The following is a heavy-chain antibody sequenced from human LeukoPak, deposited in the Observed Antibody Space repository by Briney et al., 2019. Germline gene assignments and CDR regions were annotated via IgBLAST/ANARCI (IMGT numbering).Heavy chain of an antibody. CDR1: GASISGSGYY. CDR2: IFYSGST. CDR3: ARHKDYYYSYMDV. Sequence: PSETLSLTCTVSGASISGSGYYWGWIRQPPGKGLEWIGNIFYSGSTYYSPSLRSRVTISLDTSRNQFSLKLSSVTAADTAVYYCARHKDYYYSYMDVWGKGTTVTISS. J-gene: IGHJ6*03. V-gene: IGHV4-39*01.